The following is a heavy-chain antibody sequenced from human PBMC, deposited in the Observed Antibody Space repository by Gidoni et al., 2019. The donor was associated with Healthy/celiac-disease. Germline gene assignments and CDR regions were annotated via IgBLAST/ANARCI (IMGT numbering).Heavy chain of an antibody. Sequence: QVQLVQSGAEVKKPGASVKVSCKASGYTFTSYGISWVRQAPGQGLEWMGWISAYNGNTNYAQKLQGRVTMTTDTSTSTAYMELRSLRSDDTAVYYCARDSSLTGTYYYYYYMDVWGKGTTVTVSS. CDR2: ISAYNGNT. J-gene: IGHJ6*03. CDR1: GYTFTSYG. D-gene: IGHD1-20*01. CDR3: ARDSSLTGTYYYYYYMDV. V-gene: IGHV1-18*01.